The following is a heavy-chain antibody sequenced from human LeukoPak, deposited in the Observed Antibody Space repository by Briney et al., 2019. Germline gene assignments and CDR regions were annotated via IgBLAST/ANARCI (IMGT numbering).Heavy chain of an antibody. CDR3: AKDNGDTYGRYYFDY. J-gene: IGHJ4*02. D-gene: IGHD5-18*01. CDR1: GFTFSSYA. CDR2: ISGSGSST. V-gene: IGHV3-23*01. Sequence: GGSLRLSCTTSGFTFSSYAMSWVRQTPGKGLGWVSGISGSGSSTYYADSVKGRFTISRDNSKNTLYLQMNSLRAEDTAVYSCAKDNGDTYGRYYFDYWGQGTLVTVSS.